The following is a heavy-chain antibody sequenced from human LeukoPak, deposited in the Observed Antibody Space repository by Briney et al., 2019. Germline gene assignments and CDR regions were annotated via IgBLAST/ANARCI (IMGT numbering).Heavy chain of an antibody. CDR1: GFTFSSYA. CDR2: ISYDGSNK. J-gene: IGHJ4*02. V-gene: IGHV3-30-3*01. Sequence: GRSLRLSCAASGFTFSSYAMHWVRQAPGKGLEWVAVISYDGSNKYYADSVKGRFTISRANSKNTLYLQMNSLRAEDTAVYYCARGHPEGLRFLEWLREPHSIDYWGQGTLVTVSS. D-gene: IGHD3-3*01. CDR3: ARGHPEGLRFLEWLREPHSIDY.